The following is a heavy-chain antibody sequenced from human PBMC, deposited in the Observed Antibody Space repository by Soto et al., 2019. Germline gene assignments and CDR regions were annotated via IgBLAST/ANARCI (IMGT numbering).Heavy chain of an antibody. V-gene: IGHV4-34*01. Sequence: QVRLQQWGAGRLKSSETLSLTCGVYDGSCSGYVWTWIRQPPGRGLEWIGDINPYGNKKYNPSHQSRVSNTVEKSKIKFSLTLMSVTATNTTIYYCTILFRLSGLYFCEPRGFEQWSQGTIFTVSS. CDR2: INPYGNK. CDR1: DGSCSGYV. CDR3: TILFRLSGLYFCEPRGFEQ. D-gene: IGHD3-3*01. J-gene: IGHJ4*02.